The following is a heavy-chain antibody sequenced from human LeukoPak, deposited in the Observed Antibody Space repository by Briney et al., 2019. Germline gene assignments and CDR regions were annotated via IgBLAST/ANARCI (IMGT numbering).Heavy chain of an antibody. CDR3: ARGYCSSTSCYNI. J-gene: IGHJ4*02. V-gene: IGHV3-23*01. Sequence: GGSLRLSCAASGFTFSNYAMSWVRQAPGKGLDWVSTISGSGGSTYNADSVKGRFTISRDNSKNTLYLQMNSLRAEDTAVYYCARGYCSSTSCYNIWGQGTLVTVSS. D-gene: IGHD2-2*02. CDR2: ISGSGGST. CDR1: GFTFSNYA.